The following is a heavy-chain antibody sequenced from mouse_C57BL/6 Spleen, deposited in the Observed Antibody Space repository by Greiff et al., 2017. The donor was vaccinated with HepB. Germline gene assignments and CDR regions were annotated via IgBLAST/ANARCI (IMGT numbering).Heavy chain of an antibody. D-gene: IGHD1-1*01. J-gene: IGHJ1*03. CDR1: GYTFTDYY. V-gene: IGHV1-26*01. Sequence: EVQLQQSGPELVKPGASVKISCKASGYTFTDYYMNWVKQSHGKSLEWIGDINPNNGGTSYNQKFKGKATLTVDKSSSTAYMELRSLTSEDSAVYYCARGYGSSYEGYWYFDVWGTGTTVTVSS. CDR2: INPNNGGT. CDR3: ARGYGSSYEGYWYFDV.